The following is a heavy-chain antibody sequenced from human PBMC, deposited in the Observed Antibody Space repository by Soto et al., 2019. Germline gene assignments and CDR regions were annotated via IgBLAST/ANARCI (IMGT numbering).Heavy chain of an antibody. CDR2: ISGSGGST. CDR3: AKDEYTSGWYISYLLDA. D-gene: IGHD6-19*01. CDR1: GFTFSSYA. V-gene: IGHV3-23*01. J-gene: IGHJ4*02. Sequence: PGGSLRLSCAASGFTFSSYAMSWVRQAPGKGLEWVSAISGSGGSTYYADSVKGRFTISRDNSKNTLYLQMNSLRAEDTAVYYCAKDEYTSGWYISYLLDAWGQGTLVTVPS.